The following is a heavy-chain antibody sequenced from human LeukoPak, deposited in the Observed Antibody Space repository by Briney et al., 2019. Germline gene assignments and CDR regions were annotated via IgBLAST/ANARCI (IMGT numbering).Heavy chain of an antibody. J-gene: IGHJ4*02. CDR3: AAESERWLVRS. CDR1: GGSISSYY. V-gene: IGHV4-59*03. CDR2: IYYSGGT. D-gene: IGHD6-19*01. Sequence: SETLSLTCTVSGGSISSYYWSGIRQPPGKGLEWVGQIYYSGGTNYNPSLKSRVSISIDTSKNLFSLKLNSVTAADTAVYYCAAESERWLVRSWGQGTLVTVSS.